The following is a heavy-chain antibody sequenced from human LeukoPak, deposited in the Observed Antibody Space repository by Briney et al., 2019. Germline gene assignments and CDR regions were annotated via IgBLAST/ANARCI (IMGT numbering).Heavy chain of an antibody. CDR2: ISAYNGNT. Sequence: ASVTVSFKSSGYTFTSYGISWVRQARGQGLEWMGWISAYNGNTNYAQKFQGRVTMTTDTPTTTAYMELRSLRSDDTAVYYCATDVEAVAGTSGFDIWGQGTMVTVSS. V-gene: IGHV1-18*04. D-gene: IGHD6-19*01. CDR1: GYTFTSYG. J-gene: IGHJ3*02. CDR3: ATDVEAVAGTSGFDI.